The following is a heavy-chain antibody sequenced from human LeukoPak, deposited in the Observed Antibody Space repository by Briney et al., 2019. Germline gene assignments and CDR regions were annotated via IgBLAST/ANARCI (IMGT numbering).Heavy chain of an antibody. CDR3: ATIGYSSGWYYFDY. V-gene: IGHV1-2*02. D-gene: IGHD6-19*01. J-gene: IGHJ4*02. CDR2: INPNSGGT. Sequence: ASVKVSCEASGYTFTGYYMHWVRQAPGQGLEWMGWINPNSGGTNYAQKFQGRVTMTRDTSISTAYMELSRLRSDDTAVYYCATIGYSSGWYYFDYWGQGTLVTVSS. CDR1: GYTFTGYY.